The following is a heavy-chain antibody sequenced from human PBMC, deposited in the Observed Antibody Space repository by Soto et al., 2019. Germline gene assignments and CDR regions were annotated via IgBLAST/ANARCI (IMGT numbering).Heavy chain of an antibody. CDR1: GFTFSSYW. V-gene: IGHV3-7*04. CDR2: IKPDGSEK. D-gene: IGHD3-22*01. CDR3: ARGHYYDTTGPFSDAFDI. Sequence: PWGSLRLSCAASGFTFSSYWMSWVRQAPGKGLEWVANIKPDGSEKWYVDSVKGRFTISRDNAKNSLYLQVNSLRAEDTAVYYCARGHYYDTTGPFSDAFDIWGQGTMVTVSS. J-gene: IGHJ3*02.